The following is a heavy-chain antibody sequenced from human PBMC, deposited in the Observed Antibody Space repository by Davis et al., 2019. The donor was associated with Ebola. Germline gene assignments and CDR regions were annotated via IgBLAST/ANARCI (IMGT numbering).Heavy chain of an antibody. CDR1: GFTFSSYW. D-gene: IGHD3-3*01. Sequence: PGGSLRLSCAASGFTFSSYWMSWVRQAPGKGLEWVGFIRSKAYGGTTEYAASVKGRFTISRDDSKSIAYLQMNSLKTEDTAVYYCTRDRTYYDFWSGYYTEGMDVWGQGTTVTVSS. J-gene: IGHJ6*02. CDR2: IRSKAYGGTT. CDR3: TRDRTYYDFWSGYYTEGMDV. V-gene: IGHV3-49*04.